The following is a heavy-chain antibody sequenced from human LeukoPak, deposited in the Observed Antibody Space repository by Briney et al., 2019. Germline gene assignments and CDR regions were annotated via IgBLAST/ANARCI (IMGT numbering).Heavy chain of an antibody. CDR2: IYTSGST. D-gene: IGHD3-22*01. V-gene: IGHV4-61*02. CDR3: ARFYDSASAGDV. J-gene: IGHJ6*04. Sequence: SETLSLTCTVSGGSISSGSYYWSWIRQPAGKGLEWIGRIYTSGSTNYNPSLKSRVTMSVDTSKNQFSLKLSSVTAADTAVYYCARFYDSASAGDVWGKGTTVTVPS. CDR1: GGSISSGSYY.